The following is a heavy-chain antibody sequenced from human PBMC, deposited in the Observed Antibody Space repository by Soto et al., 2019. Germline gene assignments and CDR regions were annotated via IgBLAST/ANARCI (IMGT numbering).Heavy chain of an antibody. CDR1: GGSISSGGYS. CDR2: IYHSGST. V-gene: IGHV4-30-2*01. J-gene: IGHJ4*02. Sequence: PSGTLSLTCAVSGGSISSGGYSWSWIRQPPGKGLEWIGYIYHSGSTYYNPSLKSRVTISVDRSKNQFSLKLSSVTAADTAVYYCARASTTVTTLDYWGQRTLVTVSS. CDR3: ARASTTVTTLDY. D-gene: IGHD4-17*01.